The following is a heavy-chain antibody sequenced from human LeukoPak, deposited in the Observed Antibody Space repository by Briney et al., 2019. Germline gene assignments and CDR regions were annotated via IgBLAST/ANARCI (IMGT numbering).Heavy chain of an antibody. CDR1: GYSFTNYW. CDR3: ARVMYGGKEGTFDY. D-gene: IGHD4-23*01. V-gene: IGHV5-51*01. CDR2: INPADSDT. J-gene: IGHJ4*02. Sequence: GESLKISCKGSGYSFTNYWIGWVRQMPGKGLEWMGIINPADSDTRKSPAFHDQVTISADKSISTAYLQWSSLKAADSAMYYCARVMYGGKEGTFDYWGQGTLVTVSS.